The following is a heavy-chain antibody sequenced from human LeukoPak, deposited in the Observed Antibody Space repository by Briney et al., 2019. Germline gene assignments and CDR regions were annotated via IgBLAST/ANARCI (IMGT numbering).Heavy chain of an antibody. Sequence: ASVKVSCKASGYTFTSYYMHWVRQAPGQGLEWMGIINPSGGSTSYAQKFQGRVTMIRDMSTSTVYMELSSLRSEDTAVYYCASSLGKGYFFDYWGQGPLVTVSS. CDR3: ASSLGKGYFFDY. CDR2: INPSGGST. V-gene: IGHV1-46*01. D-gene: IGHD7-27*01. CDR1: GYTFTSYY. J-gene: IGHJ4*02.